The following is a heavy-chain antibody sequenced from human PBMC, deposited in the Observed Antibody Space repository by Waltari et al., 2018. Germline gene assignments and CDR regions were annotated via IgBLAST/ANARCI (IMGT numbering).Heavy chain of an antibody. CDR1: GFTFSNYW. CDR2: IKYDGSEK. V-gene: IGHV3-7*01. Sequence: EEQLVEFGGDLVQPGGSLRLSCAASGFTFSNYWMDWVRQTPAKGLEWVANIKYDGSEKNYVDSVRGRVTISRDNTKNSLYLQINSLRVDDTAVYYCARDPSWGAYDLWGQGTMVTVSS. J-gene: IGHJ3*01. CDR3: ARDPSWGAYDL. D-gene: IGHD7-27*01.